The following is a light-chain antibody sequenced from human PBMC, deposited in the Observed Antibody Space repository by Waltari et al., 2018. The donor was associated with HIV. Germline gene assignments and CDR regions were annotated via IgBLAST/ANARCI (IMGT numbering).Light chain of an antibody. CDR3: AAWDDSLNGPL. CDR1: SSSVGRNS. CDR2: KTN. J-gene: IGLJ2*01. V-gene: IGLV1-44*01. Sequence: QSVLTQPPSASGTPGQRVTISCSGSSSSVGRNSVSWYRQFPGTAPKLLIYKTNQRPSGVPDRFSGSKSGTSASLAISGLQSDDESVYYCAAWDDSLNGPLFGGGTQLTVL.